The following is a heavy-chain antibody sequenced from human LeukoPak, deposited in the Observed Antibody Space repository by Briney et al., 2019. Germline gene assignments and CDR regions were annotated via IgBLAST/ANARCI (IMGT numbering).Heavy chain of an antibody. J-gene: IGHJ4*02. CDR1: GFSFSSYW. CDR2: IKQDGSEK. V-gene: IGHV3-7*01. CDR3: ARYGSAGAFDY. Sequence: GGSLRLSCAASGFSFSSYWMSWVRQAPGKGLEWVANIKQDGSEKYYVDSVKGRFTISRDNAKNSLYLQMNSLRAEDTAVYYCARYGSAGAFDYWGQGTLVTVSS. D-gene: IGHD3-10*01.